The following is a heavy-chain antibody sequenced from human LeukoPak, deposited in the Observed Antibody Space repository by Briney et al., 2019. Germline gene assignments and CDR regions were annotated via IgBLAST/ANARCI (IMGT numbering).Heavy chain of an antibody. CDR2: IVGSGISI. D-gene: IGHD2-8*01. CDR3: ASQMGLEY. J-gene: IGHJ4*02. V-gene: IGHV3-21*01. CDR1: GFTFSSYN. Sequence: GGSLRLSCAASGFTFSSYNMHWVRQAPGKGLEWVSSIVGSGISIYYADSVKGRFTISRDNAKNSLSLQMSSLRAEDTAVYYCASQMGLEYWGQGALVTVSS.